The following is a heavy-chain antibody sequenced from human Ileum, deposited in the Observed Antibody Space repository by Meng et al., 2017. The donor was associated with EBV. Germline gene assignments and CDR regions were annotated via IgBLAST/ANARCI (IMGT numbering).Heavy chain of an antibody. CDR3: ARYGRCNGNSFYCFDP. CDR1: GGSFNDYY. Sequence: QVRLQQWGTGLLKPSETLSRTCAVYGGSFNDYYWTWLRQPPGKGLEWIGEIDQSGYTKFNPSLSSRATISRDTSNNQFSLRLNSVTAADTALYYCARYGRCNGNSFYCFDPWGQGTLVTVSS. V-gene: IGHV4-34*01. J-gene: IGHJ5*02. D-gene: IGHD4-23*01. CDR2: IDQSGYT.